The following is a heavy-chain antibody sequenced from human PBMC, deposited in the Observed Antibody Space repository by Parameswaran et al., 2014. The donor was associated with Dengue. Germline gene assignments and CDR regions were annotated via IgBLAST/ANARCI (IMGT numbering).Heavy chain of an antibody. Sequence: ARWIRQPPGKALERLALIYWDDDKRYSPSLKSRLIITKDTSKKQVVLTMTNMDPVDTATYYCAHMVPGTYYYDSSGYYYDYWGQGTLVTVSS. CDR3: AHMVPGTYYYDSSGYYYDY. D-gene: IGHD3-22*01. J-gene: IGHJ4*02. V-gene: IGHV2-5*08. CDR2: IYWDDDK.